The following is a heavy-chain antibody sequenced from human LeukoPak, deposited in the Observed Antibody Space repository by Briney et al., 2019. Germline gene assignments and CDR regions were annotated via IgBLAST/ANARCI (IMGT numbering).Heavy chain of an antibody. D-gene: IGHD4-17*01. V-gene: IGHV4-34*01. CDR3: ARSPDYGDYFDY. CDR2: INHSGST. J-gene: IGHJ4*02. CDR1: GGSFSGYY. Sequence: SETLSLTCAVYGGSFSGYYWSWIRQPPGKGLEWIGEINHSGSTNYNPSLKSRVTISVDTSKNQFSLKLSSVTAADTAVYYCARSPDYGDYFDYWGQGTLVTVSS.